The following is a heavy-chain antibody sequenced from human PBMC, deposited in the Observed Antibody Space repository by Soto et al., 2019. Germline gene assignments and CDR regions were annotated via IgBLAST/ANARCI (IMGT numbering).Heavy chain of an antibody. V-gene: IGHV3-23*01. CDR1: GFTFSSYA. Sequence: EAQLLASGGDLVQPGGSLRLSCEASGFTFSSYAMSWVRQAPGKGLEWVSAISGSGGSTYYADSVKGRFTISRDNPKNTGVLHMNSLRADDTALYYGSGRRRWVGATSDRAFDIGDQGTVVTVSS. CDR2: ISGSGGST. CDR3: SGRRRWVGATSDRAFDI. J-gene: IGHJ3*02. D-gene: IGHD1-26*01.